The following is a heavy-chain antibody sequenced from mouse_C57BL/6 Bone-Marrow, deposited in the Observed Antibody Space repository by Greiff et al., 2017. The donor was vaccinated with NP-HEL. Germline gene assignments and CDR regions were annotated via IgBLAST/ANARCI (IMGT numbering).Heavy chain of an antibody. Sequence: EVQLVESGGGLVKPGGSLKLSCAASGFTFSSYALSWVRQTPEKRLEWVATISDGGSSTYYPDNVKGRFTISRDNAKNNLYLQMSHLKSEDTAMYYCARAPVYYFDYWGQGTTLTVSS. CDR2: ISDGGSST. V-gene: IGHV5-4*01. J-gene: IGHJ2*01. CDR1: GFTFSSYA. CDR3: ARAPVYYFDY.